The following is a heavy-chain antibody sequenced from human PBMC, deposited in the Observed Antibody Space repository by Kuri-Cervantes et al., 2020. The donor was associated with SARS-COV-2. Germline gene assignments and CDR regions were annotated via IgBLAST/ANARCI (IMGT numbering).Heavy chain of an antibody. V-gene: IGHV3-30-3*01. Sequence: GGSLRLSCAASGFTVSSNEMSWVRQAPGKGLEWVAVISYDGSNKYYADSVKGRFTISRDNSKNTLYLQMNSLRAEDTAVYYCANSLLLSLDYWGQGTLVTVSS. CDR2: ISYDGSNK. CDR1: GFTVSSNE. D-gene: IGHD1-26*01. CDR3: ANSLLLSLDY. J-gene: IGHJ4*02.